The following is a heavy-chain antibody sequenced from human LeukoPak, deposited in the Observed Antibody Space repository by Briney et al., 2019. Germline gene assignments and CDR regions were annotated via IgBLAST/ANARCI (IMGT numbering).Heavy chain of an antibody. CDR1: GGSFSGYY. CDR3: ARGRPYYDFWSGYHKYYFDY. J-gene: IGHJ4*02. D-gene: IGHD3-3*01. CDR2: INHSGST. Sequence: SETLSLTCAVYGGSFSGYYWSWIRQPPGKGLEWIGEINHSGSTNYNPSLKSRVTISVDTSKNQFSLKLSSVTAADTAVYYCARGRPYYDFWSGYHKYYFDYWGQGTLVTVSS. V-gene: IGHV4-34*01.